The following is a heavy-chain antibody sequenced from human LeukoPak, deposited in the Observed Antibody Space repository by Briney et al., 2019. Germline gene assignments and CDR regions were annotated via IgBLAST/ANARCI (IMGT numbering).Heavy chain of an antibody. CDR3: AKDPTDFDSSGQTYFDY. J-gene: IGHJ4*02. CDR1: GFTFSSCA. CDR2: ISGSGGIT. V-gene: IGHV3-23*01. D-gene: IGHD3-22*01. Sequence: GGTLRLSCAASGFTFSSCAMNWVRQAPGKGLEWVSGISGSGGITHYADSVRGRFTISRDNSKNTLYLQMNSLRAEDTAVYYCAKDPTDFDSSGQTYFDYWGQGSLVTVSS.